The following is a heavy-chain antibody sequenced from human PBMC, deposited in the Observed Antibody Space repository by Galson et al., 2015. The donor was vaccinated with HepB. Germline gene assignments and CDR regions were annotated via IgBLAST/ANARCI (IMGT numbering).Heavy chain of an antibody. J-gene: IGHJ6*02. Sequence: SLRLSCAASGFTFSSYWMSWVRQAPGKGLEWVANIKQDGGEIYYVDSVKGRFTISRDNAKNSMYLQMDSLSAEDSAVYYCARGPRLIKERKGPRFKESLEGHGVDVWGQGTTVTVSS. CDR2: IKQDGGEI. CDR3: ARGPRLIKERKGPRFKESLEGHGVDV. D-gene: IGHD1-1*01. V-gene: IGHV3-7*03. CDR1: GFTFSSYW.